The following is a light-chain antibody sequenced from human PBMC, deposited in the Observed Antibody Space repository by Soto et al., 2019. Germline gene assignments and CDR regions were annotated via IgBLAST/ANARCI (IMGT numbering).Light chain of an antibody. CDR3: GTWDSGLYV. Sequence: QSVLTQPPSVSAAPGQKVTISCSGSSSNIGNNYVSWYQQLPGTAPKLLIYANNKRPSGIPDRFSGSKSGTSATLGITGLQTGDEADYYCGTWDSGLYVFGNGTKVTVL. CDR1: SSNIGNNY. V-gene: IGLV1-51*01. CDR2: ANN. J-gene: IGLJ1*01.